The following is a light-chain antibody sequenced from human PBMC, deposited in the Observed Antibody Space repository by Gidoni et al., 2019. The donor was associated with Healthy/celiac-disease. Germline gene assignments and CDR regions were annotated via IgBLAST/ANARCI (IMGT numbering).Light chain of an antibody. CDR1: QSVSSSY. V-gene: IGKV3-20*01. CDR2: GAS. Sequence: VLTQTPGTLSLSPGERATLSRRASQSVSSSYLAWYQQKPGQAPRLLIYGASSRATGIPDRFSGSGSGTDFTLTISRLEPEYFAVYYCQQYGSSLVTFGQGTKVEIK. J-gene: IGKJ1*01. CDR3: QQYGSSLVT.